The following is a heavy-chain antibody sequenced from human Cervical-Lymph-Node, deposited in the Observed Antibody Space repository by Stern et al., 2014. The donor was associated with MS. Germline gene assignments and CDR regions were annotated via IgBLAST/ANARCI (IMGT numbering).Heavy chain of an antibody. J-gene: IGHJ4*02. Sequence: VQLVESGGGVVHPGRSLRLSCAASGFNFISYSMHWVRQAPGKGLEWVAVILHDGSNEYYADSVKGRFTISRDNSKNTVSLQMSSLRVEDTAVYYCAREPYNYDGDGYLDHWGQGTLVTVSS. V-gene: IGHV3-30-3*01. CDR3: AREPYNYDGDGYLDH. D-gene: IGHD3-22*01. CDR1: GFNFISYS. CDR2: ILHDGSNE.